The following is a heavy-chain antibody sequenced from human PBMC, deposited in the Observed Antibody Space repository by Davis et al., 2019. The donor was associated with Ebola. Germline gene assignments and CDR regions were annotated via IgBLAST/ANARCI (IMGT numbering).Heavy chain of an antibody. CDR2: ISFEGSFK. CDR1: GFTSPDFA. CDR3: SRAEGGYSYGVRFDS. Sequence: PGGSLRLSCVASGFTSPDFALHWVRQAPGKGLEWVAGISFEGSFKFYSDSVKGRFTISRDDSKSTVFLQMNSLTGDDTAVYYCSRAEGGYSYGVRFDSWGQGSVVAVSS. D-gene: IGHD5-18*01. V-gene: IGHV3-30-3*01. J-gene: IGHJ4*02.